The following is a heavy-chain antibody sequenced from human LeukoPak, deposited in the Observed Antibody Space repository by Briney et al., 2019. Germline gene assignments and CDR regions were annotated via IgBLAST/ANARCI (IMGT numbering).Heavy chain of an antibody. CDR3: ARTVVAATNWFGP. J-gene: IGHJ5*02. Sequence: SETLSLTCGVSGYSISSHYWGWIRQPPGKGLERIGTIYHSGITYYNPSLKSRVTISVDTSKNQFSLKLSSVTAADTAVYYCARTVVAATNWFGPWGQGTPVTVSS. D-gene: IGHD2-15*01. CDR1: GYSISSHY. V-gene: IGHV4-38-2*01. CDR2: IYHSGIT.